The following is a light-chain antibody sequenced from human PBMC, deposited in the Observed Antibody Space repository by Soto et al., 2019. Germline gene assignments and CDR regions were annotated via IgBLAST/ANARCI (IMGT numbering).Light chain of an antibody. CDR3: LKASTFPRK. CDR2: TAS. Sequence: DIQITHSPSSVSASVVDRVTITFLASRYIGDRLAWFCHKPGKAPQLLIQTASTLVRETPSRFSGSGSGTDFLLTINNLQPEDFATYYCLKASTFPRKFGQGTKVDIK. V-gene: IGKV1-12*01. CDR1: RYIGDR. J-gene: IGKJ1*01.